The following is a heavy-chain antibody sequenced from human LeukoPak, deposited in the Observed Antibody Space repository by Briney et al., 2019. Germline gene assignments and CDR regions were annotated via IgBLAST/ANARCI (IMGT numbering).Heavy chain of an antibody. V-gene: IGHV4-39*01. D-gene: IGHD3-16*01. CDR2: IYYSGST. J-gene: IGHJ4*02. CDR1: GSSISSGGYY. Sequence: PSETLSLTCTVSGSSISSGGYYWGWIRQPPGTGLEWIGSIYYSGSTYYNPSLKSRVTISVDTSKNQFSLKLSSVTAADTDVYYCASPGGGPTDYWGQGTLVTVSS. CDR3: ASPGGGPTDY.